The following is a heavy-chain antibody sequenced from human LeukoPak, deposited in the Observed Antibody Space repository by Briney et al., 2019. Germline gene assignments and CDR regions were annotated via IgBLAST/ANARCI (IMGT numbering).Heavy chain of an antibody. CDR2: FNPSSGST. J-gene: IGHJ4*02. V-gene: IGHV3-23*01. CDR3: ARSTDFDY. Sequence: GGSLRLSCAASGFTFSNYAMSWVRQAPGKGLEWVSSFNPSSGSTYYADSVKGRFTISEDKSKNSLYLQMNSLRAEDTAVYYCARSTDFDYWGQGTLVTVSS. CDR1: GFTFSNYA. D-gene: IGHD1-1*01.